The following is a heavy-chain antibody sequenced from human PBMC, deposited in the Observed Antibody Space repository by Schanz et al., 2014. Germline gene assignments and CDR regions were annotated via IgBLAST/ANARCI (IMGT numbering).Heavy chain of an antibody. D-gene: IGHD5-12*01. V-gene: IGHV1-18*01. Sequence: QVHLVQSGAEVKKPGASVRVSCKASGYTFTTYAMSWVRQAPGQGLEWVGWISVYTGNTKYGQKVQGRVTMTADTSTNTAYMELRSLRSDDTAVYSCARGIGGYGANNYFDYWGQGTQVTVSS. CDR3: ARGIGGYGANNYFDY. CDR1: GYTFTTYA. CDR2: ISVYTGNT. J-gene: IGHJ4*02.